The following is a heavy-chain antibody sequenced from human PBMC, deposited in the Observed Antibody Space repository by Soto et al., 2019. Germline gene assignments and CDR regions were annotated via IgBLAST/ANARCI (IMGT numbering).Heavy chain of an antibody. CDR2: ILPIFGTA. V-gene: IGHV1-69*15. CDR1: GGTFSTSS. J-gene: IGHJ3*02. D-gene: IGHD4-17*01. Sequence: QVQLVQSGAEVKKPGSSVKVSCKASGGTFSTSSINWVRQAPGQRPEWMGNILPIFGTADYAQKFQDRVTXTXXXAXXTAYMEMRSLLSEDTAVYYCARGHEYGGNSDAFDIWGQGTVVTVSS. CDR3: ARGHEYGGNSDAFDI.